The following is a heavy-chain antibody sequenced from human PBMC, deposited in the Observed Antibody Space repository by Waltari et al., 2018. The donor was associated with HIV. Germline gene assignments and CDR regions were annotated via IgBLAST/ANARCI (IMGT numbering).Heavy chain of an antibody. Sequence: QVQLVESGGGVVQPGRSLRLSCAASGFTFSSYGMHWVRQAPGKGLEWVAVICYDGSKKYYADSVKVRFTISRDNSKNTLYLQMNSLRAEDTAVYYCARGYSSGWYQYYFDYWGQGTLVTVSS. V-gene: IGHV3-33*01. CDR3: ARGYSSGWYQYYFDY. J-gene: IGHJ4*02. CDR2: ICYDGSKK. CDR1: GFTFSSYG. D-gene: IGHD6-19*01.